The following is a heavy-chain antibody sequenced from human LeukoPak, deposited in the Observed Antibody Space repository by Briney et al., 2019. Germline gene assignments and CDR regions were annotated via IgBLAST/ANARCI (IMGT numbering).Heavy chain of an antibody. J-gene: IGHJ5*02. CDR1: GGSISSYY. CDR2: IYYSGST. V-gene: IGHV4-59*12. CDR3: ASVRGYSSGWYASGFDP. Sequence: SETLSLTCTVSGGSISSYYWSWIRQPPGKGLEWIGYIYYSGSTNYNPSLKSRVTISVDTSKNQFSLKLTSVTAADTAVYYCASVRGYSSGWYASGFDPWGQGTLVTVSS. D-gene: IGHD6-19*01.